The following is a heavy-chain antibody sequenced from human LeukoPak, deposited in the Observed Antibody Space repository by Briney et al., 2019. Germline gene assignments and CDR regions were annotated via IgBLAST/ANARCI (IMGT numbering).Heavy chain of an antibody. CDR2: IIPILGIA. V-gene: IGHV1-69*04. Sequence: GASVKVSCKASGGTSSSYAISWVRQAPGQGLEWMGRIIPILGIANYAQKFQGRVTITADKSTSTAYMELSSLRSEDTAVYYCARGDRYSSGSDWGQGTLVTVSS. D-gene: IGHD6-19*01. J-gene: IGHJ4*02. CDR1: GGTSSSYA. CDR3: ARGDRYSSGSD.